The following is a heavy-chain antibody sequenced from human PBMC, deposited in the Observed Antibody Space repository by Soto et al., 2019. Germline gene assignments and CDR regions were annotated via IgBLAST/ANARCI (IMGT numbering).Heavy chain of an antibody. CDR3: ARAVGGEATIRY. CDR1: GGSFSNFV. J-gene: IGHJ4*02. CDR2: IIPNFGTT. V-gene: IGHV1-69*01. D-gene: IGHD5-12*01. Sequence: QVQLVQSGAEVKKPGSSVKVSCKASGGSFSNFVISWVRQAPGQGLEWMGVIIPNFGTTIYAQKFQGKVTITADETTRPAYLELSGLTSEDTSVYFCARAVGGEATIRYWGQGTLVTVSS.